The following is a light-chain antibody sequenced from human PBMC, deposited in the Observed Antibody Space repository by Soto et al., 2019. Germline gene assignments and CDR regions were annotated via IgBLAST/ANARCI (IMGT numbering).Light chain of an antibody. CDR1: QSISSY. Sequence: IQMTQSPSCLSSSVGDRWXXXXXASQSISSYLNWYQQKPGKAPKLLIYAASSLQSGVPSRFSGSGSGTDFTLTISSLQPEDFATYYCQQSYSTPRTFGQGTKVDIK. V-gene: IGKV1-39*01. J-gene: IGKJ1*01. CDR2: AAS. CDR3: QQSYSTPRT.